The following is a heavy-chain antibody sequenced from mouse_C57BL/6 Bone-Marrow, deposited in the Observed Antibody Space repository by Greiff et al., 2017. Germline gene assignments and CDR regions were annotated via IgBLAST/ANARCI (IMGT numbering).Heavy chain of an antibody. CDR2: IYWDDDK. Sequence: QVTLKESGPGILQSSQTLSLTCSFSGFSLSTSGMGVSWIRQPSGKGLEWLAHIYWDDDKRYNPSLKSRLTISKDTSRNQVFLKITSVDTADTATYYCARRSIYYGGTLDYWGQGTTLTVSS. V-gene: IGHV8-12*01. J-gene: IGHJ2*01. CDR3: ARRSIYYGGTLDY. CDR1: GFSLSTSGMG. D-gene: IGHD2-13*01.